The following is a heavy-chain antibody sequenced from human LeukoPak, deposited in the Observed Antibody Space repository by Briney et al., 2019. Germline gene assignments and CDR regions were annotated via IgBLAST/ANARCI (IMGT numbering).Heavy chain of an antibody. CDR1: GFTFSSYA. D-gene: IGHD3-22*01. Sequence: GGSLRLSCAASGFTFSSYAMSWVRQAPGKGLEWVSAISGSGGSTYNADSVKGRFTISRDNSKNTLYLQMNSLRAEDTAVYYCAKVSRYYDSSGPVDYWGEGTLVTVSS. V-gene: IGHV3-23*01. J-gene: IGHJ4*02. CDR3: AKVSRYYDSSGPVDY. CDR2: ISGSGGST.